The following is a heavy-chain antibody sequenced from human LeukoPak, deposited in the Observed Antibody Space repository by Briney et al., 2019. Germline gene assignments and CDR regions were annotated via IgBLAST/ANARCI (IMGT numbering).Heavy chain of an antibody. J-gene: IGHJ4*02. CDR3: ARHISSGYDYPVGDYDY. Sequence: GESLKISCKGSGYSFTSYWIGWVRQMPGKGLEWMGIIYPGDSDTRYSPSFQGQVTISADKSISTAYLQWSSLKASDTAMYYYARHISSGYDYPVGDYDYWGQGTLATVSS. V-gene: IGHV5-51*01. D-gene: IGHD5-12*01. CDR1: GYSFTSYW. CDR2: IYPGDSDT.